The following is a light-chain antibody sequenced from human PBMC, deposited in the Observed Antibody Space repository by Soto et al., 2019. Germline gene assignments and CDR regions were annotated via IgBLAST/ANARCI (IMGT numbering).Light chain of an antibody. CDR3: SSYAGSTTWVA. V-gene: IGLV2-23*01. CDR1: SSDVASYNL. CDR2: EGS. Sequence: QSALTQPASVSGSPGQSITISCTGTSSDVASYNLVSWYQRHPDKAPKLMIYEGSKRPSGVSNRFSGSKSGNTASLTISGLQAEDEADYYCSSYAGSTTWVAFGGGTKVTVL. J-gene: IGLJ2*01.